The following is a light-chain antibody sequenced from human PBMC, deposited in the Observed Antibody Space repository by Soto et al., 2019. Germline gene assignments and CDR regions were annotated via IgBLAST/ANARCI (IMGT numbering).Light chain of an antibody. CDR1: QGINTY. CDR3: HHYNTAPQP. CDR2: AAS. J-gene: IGKJ1*01. Sequence: DIQMTQSPSSLSASVGDRVTITCRASQGINTYLAWYQQKPGKVPQLLIYAASALPSGVPSRFSGSGSETHFTLTITNLQPEDVATYYCHHYNTAPQPFGQGTKVEIK. V-gene: IGKV1-27*01.